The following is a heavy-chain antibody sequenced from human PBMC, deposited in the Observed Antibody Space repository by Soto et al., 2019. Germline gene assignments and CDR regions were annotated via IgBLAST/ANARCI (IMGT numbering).Heavy chain of an antibody. J-gene: IGHJ6*02. CDR2: IHHSGSI. D-gene: IGHD2-21*02. CDR1: GACISSDYYQ. Sequence: SETLALTCTPSGACISSDYYQRPWIRQSPGKGLEWIGYIHHSGSILYNPSLKSRVTISVDTSKNQFSLHLTSVTAADTAVYFCDREDDGGDSLDVWGQGTTVT. CDR3: DREDDGGDSLDV. V-gene: IGHV4-30-4*08.